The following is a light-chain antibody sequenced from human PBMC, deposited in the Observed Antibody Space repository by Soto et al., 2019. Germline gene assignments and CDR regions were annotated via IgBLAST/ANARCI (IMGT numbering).Light chain of an antibody. CDR1: SSNIGNNY. J-gene: IGLJ1*01. V-gene: IGLV1-51*02. CDR3: GTWDSSLSAFYV. Sequence: QSVLTQPPSVSAAPGQKVTISCSGSSSNIGNNYVSWYQQLPGTAPKLLIYENNKRPSGIPDRFSGSKSGTSATLGITGLQTGDEADYYCGTWDSSLSAFYVF. CDR2: ENN.